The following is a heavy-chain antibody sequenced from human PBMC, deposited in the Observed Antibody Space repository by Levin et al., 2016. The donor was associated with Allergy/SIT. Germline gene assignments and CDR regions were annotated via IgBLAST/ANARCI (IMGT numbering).Heavy chain of an antibody. V-gene: IGHV1-69*01. D-gene: IGHD3-22*01. J-gene: IGHJ4*02. Sequence: WVRQAPGQGLEWMGGIIPIFGTANYAQKFQGRVTITADESTSTAYMELSSLRSEDTAVYYCARGYDSSGGYFDYWGQGTLVTVSS. CDR3: ARGYDSSGGYFDY. CDR2: IIPIFGTA.